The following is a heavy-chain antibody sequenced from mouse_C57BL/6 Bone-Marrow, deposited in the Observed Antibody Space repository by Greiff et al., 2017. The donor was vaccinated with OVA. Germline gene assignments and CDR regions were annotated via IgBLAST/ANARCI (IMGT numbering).Heavy chain of an antibody. J-gene: IGHJ1*03. V-gene: IGHV2-5*01. D-gene: IGHD2-3*01. CDR3: AKEGDGYPWYFDV. Sequence: QVQLQQSGPGLVQPSQSLSITCTVSGFSLTSYGVHWVRQSPGKGLEWLGVIWRGGSTDYNAAFMSRLSITKDNSKSQVFFKMNSLQADDTAIYYCAKEGDGYPWYFDVWGTGTTVTVSS. CDR2: IWRGGST. CDR1: GFSLTSYG.